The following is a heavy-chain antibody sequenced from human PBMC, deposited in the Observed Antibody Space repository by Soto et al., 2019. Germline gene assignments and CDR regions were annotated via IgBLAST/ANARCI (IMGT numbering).Heavy chain of an antibody. D-gene: IGHD3-10*01. CDR3: ARDPFYGAIDS. V-gene: IGHV3-7*01. Sequence: EVQLMESGGGLVQPGGSLRLSCAASGFNFGASWMAWVRQAPGKGLEWVADIKQDGSEKNYVDSVKGRVTISRDDAKNSLYLQMNSLRAEDTAVYYFARDPFYGAIDSWGLGTLVTVSS. J-gene: IGHJ5*01. CDR1: GFNFGASW. CDR2: IKQDGSEK.